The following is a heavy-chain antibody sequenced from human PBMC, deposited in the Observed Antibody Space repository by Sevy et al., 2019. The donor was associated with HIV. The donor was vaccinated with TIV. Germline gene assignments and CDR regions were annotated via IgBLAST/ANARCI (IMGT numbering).Heavy chain of an antibody. CDR3: ARDHGAVVIVAATLFEY. D-gene: IGHD2-15*01. Sequence: GGSLRLSCAASGFTFSSYAMHWVRQAPGKGLEWVAVISYDGSNKYYADSVKGRFTFSRDNSKYTLYLEMNSLRTEYTAVYYCARDHGAVVIVAATLFEYWGQGTLVTVSS. V-gene: IGHV3-30*04. CDR2: ISYDGSNK. J-gene: IGHJ4*02. CDR1: GFTFSSYA.